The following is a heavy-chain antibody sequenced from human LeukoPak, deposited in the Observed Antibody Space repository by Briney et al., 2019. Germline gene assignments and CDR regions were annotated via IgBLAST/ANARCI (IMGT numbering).Heavy chain of an antibody. CDR3: AKASSVAGLGVFDY. J-gene: IGHJ4*02. D-gene: IGHD6-19*01. V-gene: IGHV3-7*03. Sequence: ETLSLTCTVSGGSISSTSYYWGWIRQAPGKGLEWVANIKQDGSEKYYVDSVKGRFTISRDNAKNSLYLQMNSLRAEDTALYYCAKASSVAGLGVFDYWGQGTLVTVSS. CDR1: GGSISSTSYY. CDR2: IKQDGSEK.